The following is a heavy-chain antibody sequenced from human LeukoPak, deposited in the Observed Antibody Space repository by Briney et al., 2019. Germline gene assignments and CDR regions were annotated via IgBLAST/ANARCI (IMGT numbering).Heavy chain of an antibody. CDR2: MNPNSGNT. Sequence: GASVRVSCKASGYTFTSYDINWVRQATGQGLEWMGWMNPNSGNTGYAQKFQGRVTMTRNTSISTAYMELSSLRSEDTAVYYCARGHHDYGDYGAPRAFDYWGQGTLVTVSS. V-gene: IGHV1-8*01. J-gene: IGHJ4*02. CDR3: ARGHHDYGDYGAPRAFDY. CDR1: GYTFTSYD. D-gene: IGHD4-17*01.